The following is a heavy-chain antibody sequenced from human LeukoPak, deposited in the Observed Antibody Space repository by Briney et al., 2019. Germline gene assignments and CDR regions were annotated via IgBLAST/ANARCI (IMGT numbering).Heavy chain of an antibody. CDR1: GGSISSGSYY. D-gene: IGHD3-22*01. CDR3: ARMTMITVIDASYYFDN. V-gene: IGHV4-61*02. CDR2: IYTSGST. J-gene: IGHJ4*02. Sequence: SETLSLTCTVSGGSISSGSYYWSWIRQPAGKGLEWIGRIYTSGSTNYNPSLKSRVTISVDTSKNQFSLKLSSVTAADTAMYYCARMTMITVIDASYYFDNWGQGTQVTVSS.